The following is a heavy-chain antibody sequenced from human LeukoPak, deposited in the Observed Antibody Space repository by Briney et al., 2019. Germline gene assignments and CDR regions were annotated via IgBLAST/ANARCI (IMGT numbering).Heavy chain of an antibody. Sequence: SETLSLTCTVSGGSISSGDYYWSWIRQPPGKGLEWIGSMHHSGSTDYNPSLKRRVTISVDTSKNQFSLKLRSVTAADTAVYYCARHSGYDILTGYYPWYFDYWGQGTLVTVSS. J-gene: IGHJ4*02. CDR2: MHHSGST. D-gene: IGHD3-9*01. V-gene: IGHV4-39*01. CDR3: ARHSGYDILTGYYPWYFDY. CDR1: GGSISSGDYY.